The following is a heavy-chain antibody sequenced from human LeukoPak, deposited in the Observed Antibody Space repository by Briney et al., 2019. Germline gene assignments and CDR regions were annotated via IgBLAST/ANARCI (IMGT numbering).Heavy chain of an antibody. J-gene: IGHJ6*02. CDR1: GDSISSYY. CDR3: VRSGPYWNYYGMDV. CDR2: IYYTGST. V-gene: IGHV4-59*01. Sequence: SETLSLTCTVSGDSISSYYWSWIRQPPGKRLEWIGYIYYTGSTNYNSSLKSRVSISVDTSKNHFSLNLSSVTAADTAVYYCVRSGPYWNYYGMDVWGQGTRSPSP. D-gene: IGHD2-8*02.